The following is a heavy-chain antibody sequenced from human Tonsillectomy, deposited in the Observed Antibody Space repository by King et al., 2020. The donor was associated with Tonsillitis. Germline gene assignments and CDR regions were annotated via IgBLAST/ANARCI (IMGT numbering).Heavy chain of an antibody. CDR3: ARVGGSGSQHNDY. D-gene: IGHD1-26*01. J-gene: IGHJ4*02. V-gene: IGHV4-39*07. Sequence: QLQESGPGLVKPSETLSLTCTVSGGSISSSNHYWGWIRQPPGTGLEWIATIHYSGSTYYNPSLKSRVTMSVDTSKNQFSLKLSSVTAADTAVYYCARVGGSGSQHNDYWGQGTLVTVSS. CDR2: IHYSGST. CDR1: GGSISSSNHY.